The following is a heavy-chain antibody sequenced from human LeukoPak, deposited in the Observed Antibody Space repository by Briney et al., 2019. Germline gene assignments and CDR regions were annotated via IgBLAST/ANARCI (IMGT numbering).Heavy chain of an antibody. CDR3: ARDQAANPRGKLIEGY. CDR1: GYTFTSYG. J-gene: IGHJ4*02. Sequence: ASVKVSCKASGYTFTSYGISWVRQAPGRGLEWMGWISAYNGNTNYAQKLQGRVTMTTDTSTNTAYMELRSLRSDDTAVYYCARDQAANPRGKLIEGYWGQGTLVTVSS. CDR2: ISAYNGNT. D-gene: IGHD2-15*01. V-gene: IGHV1-18*01.